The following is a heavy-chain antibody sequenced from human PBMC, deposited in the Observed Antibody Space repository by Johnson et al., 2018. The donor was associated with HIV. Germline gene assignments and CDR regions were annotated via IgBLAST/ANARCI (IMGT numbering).Heavy chain of an antibody. V-gene: IGHV3-30*04. CDR2: ISYDGSNK. Sequence: QMLLVESGGGVVQPGRSLRLSCAASGFTFSNYTMHWVRQAPGKGLEWVALISYDGSNKSYADSVKGRFTISRDSSKDTRYVQMNSLRGEDPAVYYCASDPGPCREYQGDAVDIWGQGTVVTVSS. CDR3: ASDPGPCREYQGDAVDI. J-gene: IGHJ3*02. D-gene: IGHD2-2*01. CDR1: GFTFSNYT.